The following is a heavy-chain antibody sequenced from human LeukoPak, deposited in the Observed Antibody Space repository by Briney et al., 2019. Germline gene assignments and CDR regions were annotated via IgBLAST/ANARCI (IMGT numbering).Heavy chain of an antibody. CDR2: INPNSGGT. D-gene: IGHD6-25*01. CDR1: GYTFTGYY. V-gene: IGHV1-2*03. CDR3: ASADPRLYTIRYFEY. Sequence: LGGSVKVSCTASGYTFTGYYMHWVRQAPGQGLEWVGWINPNSGGTNYAQKFQGRVTMTRDTSISTAYMEMSSLRSEDTAVYYCASADPRLYTIRYFEYWGQGTLVTVSS. J-gene: IGHJ4*02.